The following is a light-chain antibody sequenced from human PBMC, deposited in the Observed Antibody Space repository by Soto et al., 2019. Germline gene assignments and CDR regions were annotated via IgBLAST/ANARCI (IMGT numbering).Light chain of an antibody. CDR1: SSDVGGHND. V-gene: IGLV2-11*01. CDR3: CSYAGSSWV. CDR2: DVT. J-gene: IGLJ3*02. Sequence: QSVLTQPRSVSGSPGQSVAISCTGTSSDVGGHNDVSWYQQHPGKAPKLVIYDVTKRPSGVPDRFSGSKSGNTASLTISGLQAEDEADYYCCSYAGSSWVFGGGTKVTVL.